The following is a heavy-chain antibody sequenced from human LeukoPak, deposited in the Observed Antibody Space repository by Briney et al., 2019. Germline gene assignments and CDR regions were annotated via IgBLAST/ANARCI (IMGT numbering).Heavy chain of an antibody. V-gene: IGHV3-30*18. CDR1: GFTFRTYG. CDR2: ISYDGDPK. CDR3: AKDVSALTYNASWPGPGF. D-gene: IGHD3-10*01. J-gene: IGHJ4*02. Sequence: GGSLRLSCAASGFTFRTYGMHWVRQAPGKGLEWVAVISYDGDPKFYADSVKGRFTISRDNSKNTLYLHLNSLRAEDTAIYYCAKDVSALTYNASWPGPGFWGQGTLVSVSS.